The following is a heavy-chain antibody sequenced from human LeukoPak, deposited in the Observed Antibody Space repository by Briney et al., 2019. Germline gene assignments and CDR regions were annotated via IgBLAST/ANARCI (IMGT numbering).Heavy chain of an antibody. Sequence: GGPLRLSCAASGFTFSSYEMHWVRQAPGKGLEWVSYIISIGSTIYYADSVKGRFTISRDNAKNSLYLQMNSLRIEDTAVYYCAECLFGIESHSYFDRWGQGTLVTVSS. CDR2: IISIGSTI. V-gene: IGHV3-48*03. CDR3: AECLFGIESHSYFDR. D-gene: IGHD3-3*01. J-gene: IGHJ4*02. CDR1: GFTFSSYE.